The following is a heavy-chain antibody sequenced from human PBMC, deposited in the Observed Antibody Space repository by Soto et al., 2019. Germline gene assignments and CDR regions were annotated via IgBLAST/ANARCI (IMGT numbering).Heavy chain of an antibody. V-gene: IGHV1-18*01. D-gene: IGHD3-22*01. CDR2: ITTDKGKT. CDR1: GYTFTNYG. CDR3: ARDPRTGYYDSSGYYPYYFDY. J-gene: IGHJ4*02. Sequence: ASVKVSCKTSGYTFTNYGISWVRQAPGQGLEWMGWITTDKGKTTYAQKLQGRVTMTTDTSTSTAYMELRSLRSDDTAVYYCARDPRTGYYDSSGYYPYYFDYWGQGTLVTVSS.